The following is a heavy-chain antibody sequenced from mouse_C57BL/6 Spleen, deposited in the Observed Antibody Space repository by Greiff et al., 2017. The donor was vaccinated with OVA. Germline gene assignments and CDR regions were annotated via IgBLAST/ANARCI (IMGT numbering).Heavy chain of an antibody. CDR3: ARQGSSGAMDY. J-gene: IGHJ4*01. Sequence: EVKLVESGGDLVKPGGSLKLSCAASGFTFSSYGMSWVRQTPDKRLEWVATISSGGSYTYYPDSVKGRFTISRDNAKNTLYLQMSSLKSEDTAMYYCARQGSSGAMDYWGQGTSVTVSS. CDR2: ISSGGSYT. V-gene: IGHV5-6*01. CDR1: GFTFSSYG. D-gene: IGHD3-2*02.